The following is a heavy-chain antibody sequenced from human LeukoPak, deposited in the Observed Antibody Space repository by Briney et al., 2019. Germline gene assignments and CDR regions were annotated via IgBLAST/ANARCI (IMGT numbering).Heavy chain of an antibody. J-gene: IGHJ4*02. CDR3: ARGRRDYFDY. CDR2: IYYSGST. Sequence: SETPSLTCTVSGGSISSGGYYWSWIRQHPGKGLEWIGYIYYSGSTYYNPSLKSRVTISVDTSKNQFSLKLSSVTAADTAVYYCARGRRDYFDYWGQGTLVTVSS. V-gene: IGHV4-31*03. D-gene: IGHD2-15*01. CDR1: GGSISSGGYY.